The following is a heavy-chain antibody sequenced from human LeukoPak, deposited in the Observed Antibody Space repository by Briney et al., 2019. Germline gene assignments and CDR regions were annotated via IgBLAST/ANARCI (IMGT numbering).Heavy chain of an antibody. CDR3: ARERPGDCSGGSCYSTRFDY. Sequence: GRALRLSCAASGFTFSSYGMHGVRQAPGKGVEGVAVIWYDGSNKYYADSVKGRFTISRDNSKNPLYLQMNSLRAEDTAVYYCARERPGDCSGGSCYSTRFDYWGQGTLVTVSS. J-gene: IGHJ4*02. V-gene: IGHV3-33*01. D-gene: IGHD2-15*01. CDR2: IWYDGSNK. CDR1: GFTFSSYG.